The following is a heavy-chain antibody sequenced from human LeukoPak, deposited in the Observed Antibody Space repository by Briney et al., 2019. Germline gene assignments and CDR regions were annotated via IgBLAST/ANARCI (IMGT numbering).Heavy chain of an antibody. CDR1: GGSISSGGYS. D-gene: IGHD6-13*01. J-gene: IGHJ4*02. CDR2: IYHSGST. V-gene: IGHV4-30-2*01. CDR3: ARDLFEVHSSSWDRRDY. Sequence: NPSQTLSLTCAVSGGSISSGGYSWSWIRQPPGKGLEWIGYIYHSGSTYYNPSLKSRVTISVDRSKNQFSLKLSSVTAADTAVYYCARDLFEVHSSSWDRRDYWGQGTLVTVSS.